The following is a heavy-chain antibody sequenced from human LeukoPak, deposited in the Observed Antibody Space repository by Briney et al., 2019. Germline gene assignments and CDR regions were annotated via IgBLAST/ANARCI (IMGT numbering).Heavy chain of an antibody. CDR3: AARSSYSSGWNFDY. V-gene: IGHV1-58*01. CDR1: GFTFTSSA. D-gene: IGHD6-19*01. J-gene: IGHJ4*02. Sequence: GASVKVSCKASGFTFTSSAVQWVRQARGQRLEWIGWIVVGSGNTNYAQKFQERVTITRGMSTNTAYMELSSLRSEDTAVYYCAARSSYSSGWNFDYWGQGTLVTVSS. CDR2: IVVGSGNT.